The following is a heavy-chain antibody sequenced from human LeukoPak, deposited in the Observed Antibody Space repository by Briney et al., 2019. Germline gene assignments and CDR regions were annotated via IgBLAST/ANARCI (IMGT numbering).Heavy chain of an antibody. D-gene: IGHD4-23*01. CDR1: GYTFTSYG. J-gene: IGHJ6*02. V-gene: IGHV1-18*01. Sequence: GASVKVSCKASGYTFTSYGISWVRQAPGQGLEWMGWISAYNGNTNYAQKLQGRVTMTTDTSTSTAYMELRSLRSDDTAVYYCARASATVVTLYYYGMDVWGQGTTVTVSS. CDR3: ARASATVVTLYYYGMDV. CDR2: ISAYNGNT.